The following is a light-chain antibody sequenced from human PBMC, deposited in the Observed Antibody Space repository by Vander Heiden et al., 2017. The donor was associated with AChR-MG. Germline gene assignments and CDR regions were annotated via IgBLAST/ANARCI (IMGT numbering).Light chain of an antibody. J-gene: IGLJ1*01. CDR3: NSRDSSGNHLGV. CDR2: GKN. CDR1: GLRSYY. Sequence: SSQLTQDPAVSVALGHTVRITCQGDGLRSYYASWYQQKPGQASVLVIYGKNNRPSGIPDRFSGSSSGNTASLTITGAQAEDEADYYCNSRDSSGNHLGVFGTGTKVTVL. V-gene: IGLV3-19*01.